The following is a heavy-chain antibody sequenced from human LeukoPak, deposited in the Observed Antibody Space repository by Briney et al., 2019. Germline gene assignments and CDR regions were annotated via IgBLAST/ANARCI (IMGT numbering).Heavy chain of an antibody. CDR3: ARVLSDYYDSSGYYY. D-gene: IGHD3-22*01. J-gene: IGHJ4*02. CDR2: ISSSGSTI. V-gene: IGHV3-11*01. CDR1: GFTFSDYY. Sequence: GGSLRLSCAASGFTFSDYYVSWIRQAPGKGLEWVSYISSSGSTIYYADSVKGRFTISRDNAKNSLYLQMNSLRAEDTAVYYCARVLSDYYDSSGYYYWGQGTLVTVSS.